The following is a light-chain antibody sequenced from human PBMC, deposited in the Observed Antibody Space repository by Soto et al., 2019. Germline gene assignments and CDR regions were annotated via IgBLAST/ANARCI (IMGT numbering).Light chain of an antibody. V-gene: IGKV2-28*01. CDR1: QSLLHSNGYNY. CDR2: LGS. J-gene: IGKJ4*01. Sequence: DIVMTQSPLSLPVTPGEPASISCRSSQSLLHSNGYNYLDWYLQKPGQSTQLLIYLGSNRASGVPDRFSGSGSGTYFTLKISRVEAEDVGVYYGMQALQTPLTFGGGTKVEIK. CDR3: MQALQTPLT.